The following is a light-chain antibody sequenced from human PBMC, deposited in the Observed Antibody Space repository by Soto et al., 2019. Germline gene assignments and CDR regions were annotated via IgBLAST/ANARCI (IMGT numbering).Light chain of an antibody. CDR1: SGHSNYA. CDR3: QTWGTGSDIVV. CDR2: VNSGGSH. Sequence: QPVLTQSPSASASLGASVKLTCTLSSGHSNYAIAWHQQQPEKGPRYLMKVNSGGSHIKGDGIPDRFSGSSSGAERYLFISSLQSEDEADYYCQTWGTGSDIVVFGGGTQLTVL. J-gene: IGLJ7*01. V-gene: IGLV4-69*01.